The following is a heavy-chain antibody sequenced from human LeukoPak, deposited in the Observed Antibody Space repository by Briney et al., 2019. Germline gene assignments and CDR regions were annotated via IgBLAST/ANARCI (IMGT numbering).Heavy chain of an antibody. CDR1: GFTFSSYG. CDR2: ISYDGSNK. D-gene: IGHD2-2*01. J-gene: IGHJ4*02. V-gene: IGHV3-30*18. Sequence: GGSLRLSCAASGFTFSSYGMSWVRQAPGKGLEWVAVISYDGSNKYYADSVKGRFTISRDNSKNTLYLQMNSLRAEDTAVYYCAKPLYCSSTSCYHHFDYWGQGTLVTVSS. CDR3: AKPLYCSSTSCYHHFDY.